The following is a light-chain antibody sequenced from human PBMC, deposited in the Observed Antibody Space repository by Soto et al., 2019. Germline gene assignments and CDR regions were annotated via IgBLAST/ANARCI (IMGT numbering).Light chain of an antibody. V-gene: IGKV3-15*01. CDR3: QQYNNWPPGVT. CDR2: GPS. Sequence: EIVMTQSPATLSVSPGERATLSCMASQSVSSNLAWYQQKPGQAPRLPIDGPSTTATGIPARFRGSGSGSSVTLTISCLQSEDVAVEYCQQYNNWPPGVTFGPGTKVDIK. J-gene: IGKJ3*01. CDR1: QSVSSN.